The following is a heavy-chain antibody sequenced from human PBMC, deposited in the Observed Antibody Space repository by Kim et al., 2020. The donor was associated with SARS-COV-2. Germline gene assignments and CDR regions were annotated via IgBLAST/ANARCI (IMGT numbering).Heavy chain of an antibody. Sequence: SETLSLTCTVSGGSISSYYWSWIRQPPGKGLEWIGYIYYSGSTNYNPSLKSRVTISVDTSKNQFSLKLSSVTAADTAVYYCSRANLWGIDYWGQGTLVT. CDR1: GGSISSYY. V-gene: IGHV4-59*13. J-gene: IGHJ4*02. CDR2: IYYSGST. CDR3: SRANLWGIDY. D-gene: IGHD7-27*01.